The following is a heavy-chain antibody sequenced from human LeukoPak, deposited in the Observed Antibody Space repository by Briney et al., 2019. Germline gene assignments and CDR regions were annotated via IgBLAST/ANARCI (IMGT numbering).Heavy chain of an antibody. Sequence: SETLSLTCTVSGGSISSSSYYWASIRQPPGKGLERIGTIYYSGSTHYNPSLKSRVTISVDTSKNQFSLKLSSVTAADTAVFYCARRGRSSGWSNGYFFDYWGQGALVTVSS. D-gene: IGHD6-19*01. CDR2: IYYSGST. CDR1: GGSISSSSYY. V-gene: IGHV4-39*01. J-gene: IGHJ4*02. CDR3: ARRGRSSGWSNGYFFDY.